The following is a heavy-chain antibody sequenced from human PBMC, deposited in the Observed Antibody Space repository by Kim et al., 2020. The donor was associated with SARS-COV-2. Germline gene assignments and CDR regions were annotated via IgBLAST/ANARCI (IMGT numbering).Heavy chain of an antibody. CDR3: VAGGTYLGD. V-gene: IGHV3-7*01. CDR2: IKQDGSEK. J-gene: IGHJ4*02. D-gene: IGHD3-16*01. CDR1: GFTFNTYR. Sequence: GGSLRLSCTVSGFTFNTYRMTWVRQAPGKGLEGVANIKQDGSEKFYVDSVKGRFTISRDNARNSLYLQMDSLRADDTAMYYCVAGGTYLGDWGQGTLVTVSS.